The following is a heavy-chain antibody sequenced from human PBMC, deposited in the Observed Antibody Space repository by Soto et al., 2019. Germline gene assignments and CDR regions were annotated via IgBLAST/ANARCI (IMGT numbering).Heavy chain of an antibody. D-gene: IGHD6-13*01. CDR3: ATHSLGISVVGTGFDYCTDF. V-gene: IGHV1-69*06. CDR1: GGTFSSYA. Sequence: ASVKVSCKASGGTFSSYAISWVRQAPGQGLEWMGGIIPIFGTANYAQKFQGRVTITADKSTSTAYMELSSLRSEDTAVYYCATHSLGISVVGTGFDYCTDFSGQGPSLTVSS. J-gene: IGHJ6*02. CDR2: IIPIFGTA.